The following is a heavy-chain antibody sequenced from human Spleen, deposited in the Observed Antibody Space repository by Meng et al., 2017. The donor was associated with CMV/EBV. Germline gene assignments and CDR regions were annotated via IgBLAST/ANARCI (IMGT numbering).Heavy chain of an antibody. CDR1: GFTFSSYW. V-gene: IGHV3-74*01. CDR2: INSDGSST. CDR3: ASLNAFDI. J-gene: IGHJ3*02. Sequence: GESLKISCAASGFTFSSYWMHWVRQAPGKGLVWVSRINSDGSSTSYADSVKGRFTISRDNSKNTLYLQMNGLRAEDTAVYYCASLNAFDIWGQGTRVTVSS.